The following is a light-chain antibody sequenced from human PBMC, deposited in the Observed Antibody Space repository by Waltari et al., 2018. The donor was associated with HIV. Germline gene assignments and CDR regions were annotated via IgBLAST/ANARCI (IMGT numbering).Light chain of an antibody. CDR2: AAS. Sequence: ETVMTQSPATLSVSPGERAILSCRASQSVGTSVAWYQQRPGQAPRLLISAASSRATGVPARFSGFGSGTEFTLTISSRQSEDFVVYYCQQYSDWPPGFTFGQGTKLDIK. J-gene: IGKJ2*01. V-gene: IGKV3-15*01. CDR1: QSVGTS. CDR3: QQYSDWPPGFT.